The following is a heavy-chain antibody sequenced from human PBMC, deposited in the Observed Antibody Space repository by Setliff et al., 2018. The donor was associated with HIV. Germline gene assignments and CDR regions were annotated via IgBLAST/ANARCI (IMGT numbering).Heavy chain of an antibody. CDR1: GGSISGGSYY. CDR2: IFHTGST. D-gene: IGHD3-22*01. J-gene: IGHJ3*02. Sequence: SETLSLTCTVSGGSISGGSYYWGWIRQPPGKGLEWIGEIFHTGSTNYNPSLKSRVTISVDAAKSQFFLKVASVTAADTAVYYCARAGDYYDSRNYLTRGPTAFDIWGQGTMVTVSS. V-gene: IGHV4-39*07. CDR3: ARAGDYYDSRNYLTRGPTAFDI.